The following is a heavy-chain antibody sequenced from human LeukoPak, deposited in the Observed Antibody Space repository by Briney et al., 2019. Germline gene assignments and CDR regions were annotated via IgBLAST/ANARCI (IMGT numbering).Heavy chain of an antibody. CDR1: GYAFTGCY. D-gene: IGHD2/OR15-2a*01. CDR3: ARPNPSIDAFDI. CDR2: INPDSGGT. V-gene: IGHV1-2*02. J-gene: IGHJ3*02. Sequence: ASVKVSCKASGYAFTGCYMHWVRQAPGQGPEWMGWINPDSGGTNYAQKFQGRVTMTRDTSISTAYMELSRLRSDDTAVYYCARPNPSIDAFDIWGQGTMVTVSS.